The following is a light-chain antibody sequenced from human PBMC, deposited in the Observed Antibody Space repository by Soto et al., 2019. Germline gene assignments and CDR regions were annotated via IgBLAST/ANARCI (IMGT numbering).Light chain of an antibody. V-gene: IGKV3-20*01. CDR3: QQYGSSPWT. Sequence: EIALTQSPGTLSLSPGERATLSCRASQSVGSSYLAWYQQKPGQAPRLLIYDASSRATGIPDRFSGGASGTDFTLTISRLEPEDFAVYYCQQYGSSPWTFGQGTKVEIK. J-gene: IGKJ1*01. CDR1: QSVGSSY. CDR2: DAS.